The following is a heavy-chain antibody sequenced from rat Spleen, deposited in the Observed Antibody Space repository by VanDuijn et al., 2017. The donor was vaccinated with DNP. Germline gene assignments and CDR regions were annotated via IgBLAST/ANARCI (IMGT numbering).Heavy chain of an antibody. V-gene: IGHV5-20*01. CDR1: GFTFNNYY. CDR2: INYDGGGT. CDR3: ARDNYGGYY. Sequence: EVQLVESGGGLVQPGRSLKLSCAASGFTFNNYYMAWVRQAPKKGLEWVAYINYDGGGTYYGDSVEGRFTISRDNAKSSLYLQMDSLRSEDTSTYYCARDNYGGYYWGHGVMVTVSS. D-gene: IGHD1-11*01. J-gene: IGHJ2*01.